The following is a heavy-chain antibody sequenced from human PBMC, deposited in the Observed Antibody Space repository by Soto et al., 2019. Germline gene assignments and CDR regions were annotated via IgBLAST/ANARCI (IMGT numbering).Heavy chain of an antibody. V-gene: IGHV3-9*01. D-gene: IGHD2-2*01. CDR3: ARDIEGNQLLYDALDF. J-gene: IGHJ3*01. CDR2: ISFNSGSI. CDR1: GFTFDDYA. Sequence: GGSLRLSCVASGFTFDDYAMHWVRQAPGKGLEWVSGISFNSGSIGYAESVKGRFTISRDNARNSLYLQVNSLRAEDTALYYCARDIEGNQLLYDALDFWGQGTMVTVSS.